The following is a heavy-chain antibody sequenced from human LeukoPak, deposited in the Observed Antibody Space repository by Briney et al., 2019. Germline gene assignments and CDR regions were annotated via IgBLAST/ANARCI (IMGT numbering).Heavy chain of an antibody. CDR3: ANYGSSWYGNTDY. CDR2: TSDNGGRT. V-gene: IGHV3-23*01. D-gene: IGHD6-13*01. CDR1: GFTFSGYA. Sequence: GGSLRLSCAASGFTFSGYAMSWVRQAPGKGLEWVSTTSDNGGRTYYADSVKGRFTISRDNSKNTLFLQMNSLRAEDSAVYYCANYGSSWYGNTDYWGQGTLVTVSS. J-gene: IGHJ4*02.